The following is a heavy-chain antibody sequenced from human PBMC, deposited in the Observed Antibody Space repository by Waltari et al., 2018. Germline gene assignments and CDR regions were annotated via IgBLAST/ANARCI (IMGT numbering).Heavy chain of an antibody. CDR2: IYSGGST. J-gene: IGHJ4*02. V-gene: IGHV3-23*03. CDR3: AKAPTYNPIADY. Sequence: EVQLLESGGGLVQPGGSLRLSCAASGFTFSSYAMSWVRQAPGKGLEWVSVIYSGGSTYYADSVKGRFTISRDNSKNTLYLQMNSLRAEDTAVYYCAKAPTYNPIADYWGQGTLVTVSS. D-gene: IGHD1-20*01. CDR1: GFTFSSYA.